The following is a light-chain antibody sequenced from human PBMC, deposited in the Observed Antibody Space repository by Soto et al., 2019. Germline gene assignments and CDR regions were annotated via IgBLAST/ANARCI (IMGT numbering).Light chain of an antibody. CDR3: QQYSDSPLT. V-gene: IGKV3-20*01. J-gene: IGKJ4*01. CDR1: QTVRTNY. Sequence: EMVLTQSPGTLSLSPGERATRSCRASQTVRTNYLAWFQHKPGQAPRLLIYGASSRATGIPDRFSGSGSGTDFTLTINRLEPEDFAVYFCQQYSDSPLTFGGGTKVEIK. CDR2: GAS.